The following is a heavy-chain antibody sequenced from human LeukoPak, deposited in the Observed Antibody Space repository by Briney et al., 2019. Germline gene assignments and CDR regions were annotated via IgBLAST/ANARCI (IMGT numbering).Heavy chain of an antibody. CDR2: IYTSGSS. V-gene: IGHV4-4*07. Sequence: SETLSLTCTVSGVSISSYYWNWIRQPAGKGLEWIGRIYTSGSSNFNPSLKSRVTMSVDTSKNQFSLKLSSVTAADTAVYYCARGGVVTQPGYFQHWGQGTLVTVAS. CDR1: GVSISSYY. CDR3: ARGGVVTQPGYFQH. J-gene: IGHJ1*01. D-gene: IGHD3-3*01.